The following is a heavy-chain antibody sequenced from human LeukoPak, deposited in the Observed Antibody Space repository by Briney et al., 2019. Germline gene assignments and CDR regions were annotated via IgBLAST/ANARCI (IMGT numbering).Heavy chain of an antibody. J-gene: IGHJ4*02. CDR2: IYYSGST. Sequence: ASETLSLTCTVSGGSISSGGYYWSWIRQHPGKGLEWIGYIYYSGSTYYNPSLKSRVTISVDTSKNQFSLKLSSVTAADTAVYYCAGEPRITMVRGVIIGYFDYWGQGTLVTVSS. CDR3: AGEPRITMVRGVIIGYFDY. D-gene: IGHD3-10*01. V-gene: IGHV4-31*03. CDR1: GGSISSGGYY.